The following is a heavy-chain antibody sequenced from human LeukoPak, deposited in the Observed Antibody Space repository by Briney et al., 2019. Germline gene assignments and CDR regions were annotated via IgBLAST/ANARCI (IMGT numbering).Heavy chain of an antibody. CDR1: GFTVSSNY. Sequence: PGGSLRLSCAASGFTVSSNYMSWVRQAPGKGLEWVSVIYSGGSTYYADSVKGRFTISRENSKNTLYLQMNSLRAEDTAVYYCARSIAAAGTGWFDPWGQGTLVTVSS. V-gene: IGHV3-66*01. D-gene: IGHD6-13*01. J-gene: IGHJ5*02. CDR3: ARSIAAAGTGWFDP. CDR2: IYSGGST.